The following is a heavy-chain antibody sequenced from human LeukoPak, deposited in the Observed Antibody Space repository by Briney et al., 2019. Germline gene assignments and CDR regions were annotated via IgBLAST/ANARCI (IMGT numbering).Heavy chain of an antibody. J-gene: IGHJ4*02. V-gene: IGHV4-39*07. CDR1: GGSISSSSYY. Sequence: SETLSLTCIVSGGSISSSSYYWGWIRQPPGKGLEWIGSMYSSGSTYYNPSLKSRVTISVDTSKNQFSLKLSSVTAADTATYFCARGSYIISSGYYRPFDNWGQGIRVIVSS. CDR2: MYSSGST. CDR3: ARGSYIISSGYYRPFDN. D-gene: IGHD3-3*01.